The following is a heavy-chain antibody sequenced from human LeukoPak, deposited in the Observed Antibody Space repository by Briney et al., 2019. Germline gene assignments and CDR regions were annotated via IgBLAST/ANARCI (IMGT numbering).Heavy chain of an antibody. CDR2: IGTAGDT. CDR1: GFTFSSYD. Sequence: GGSLRLSCAASGFTFSSYDMHWVRQATGKGLECVSAIGTAGDTYYPGSVKGRFTISRDNAKNSLYLQMNSLRAEDTAVYYCAREVGFGGSYFIWGQGTMVTVSS. D-gene: IGHD1-26*01. J-gene: IGHJ3*02. CDR3: AREVGFGGSYFI. V-gene: IGHV3-13*01.